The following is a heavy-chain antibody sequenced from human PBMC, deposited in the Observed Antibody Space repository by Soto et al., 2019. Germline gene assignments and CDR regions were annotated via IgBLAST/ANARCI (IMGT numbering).Heavy chain of an antibody. Sequence: EVQLLESGGGLVQPGGSLRLSCAASRFTFSSYAMTWVRQAPGKGLEWVSAISGSGDSTYYAGSVKGRFTISRDNSKNTLILQMNSPRAEGTAVYYCASGRSRSFYYGMDVWGQGTTVTVSS. D-gene: IGHD1-26*01. CDR3: ASGRSRSFYYGMDV. J-gene: IGHJ6*02. CDR1: RFTFSSYA. CDR2: ISGSGDST. V-gene: IGHV3-23*01.